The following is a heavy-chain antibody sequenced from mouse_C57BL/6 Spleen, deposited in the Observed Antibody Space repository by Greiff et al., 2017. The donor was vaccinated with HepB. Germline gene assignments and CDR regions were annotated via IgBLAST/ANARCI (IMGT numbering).Heavy chain of an antibody. CDR1: YFAFMASA. J-gene: IGHJ2*01. D-gene: IGHD2-3*01. Sequence: LKESGAELVRPGSSVKLSCKDSYFAFMASAMHWVKQRPGHGLEWIGSFTMYSDATEYSENFKGKATLTANTSSSTAYMELSSLTSEDSAVYYCARGTGDGYLRFDYWGQGTTLTVSS. V-gene: IGHV1-49*01. CDR3: ARGTGDGYLRFDY. CDR2: FTMYSDAT.